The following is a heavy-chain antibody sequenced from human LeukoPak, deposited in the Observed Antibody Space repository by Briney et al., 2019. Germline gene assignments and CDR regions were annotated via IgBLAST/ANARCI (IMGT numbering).Heavy chain of an antibody. CDR3: ARDYGNNWFDP. J-gene: IGHJ5*02. CDR1: GGSISSGGYY. CDR2: IYYSGST. V-gene: IGHV4-31*03. Sequence: SQTLSLTCTVSGGSISSGGYYWRWIRQHPGKGLEWIGYIYYSGSTYYNPSLKSRVTISVDTSKNQFSLRLSSVTAADTAVYYCARDYGNNWFDPWGQGTLVTVSS. D-gene: IGHD4-17*01.